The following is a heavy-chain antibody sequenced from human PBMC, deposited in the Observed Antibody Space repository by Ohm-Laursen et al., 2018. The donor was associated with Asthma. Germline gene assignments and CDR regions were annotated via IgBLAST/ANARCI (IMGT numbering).Heavy chain of an antibody. CDR2: RSYDGKHK. CDR1: GFTFSSYS. V-gene: IGHV3-30*03. D-gene: IGHD1-7*01. CDR3: ARQLQLSPGMDV. J-gene: IGHJ6*02. Sequence: SLRLSCTASGFTFSSYSMNWVRQAPGMGLEWVSVRSYDGKHKYYADSVKGRFTISRDNSKNTLYLQMNSLRTEDTAVYYCARQLQLSPGMDVWGQGTTVTVSS.